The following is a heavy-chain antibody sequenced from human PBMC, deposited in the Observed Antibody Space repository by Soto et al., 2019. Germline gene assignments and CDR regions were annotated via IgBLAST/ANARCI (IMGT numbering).Heavy chain of an antibody. CDR3: ARVPDR. V-gene: IGHV4-30-2*01. Sequence: PSETLSLTCTVSGGSISSYSWSWIRQRPGKGLEWIGYIYHSGSTYYNPSLKSRVTISVDRSKNQFSLKLSSVTAADTAVYYCARVPDRWGQGTLVTVSS. CDR2: IYHSGST. J-gene: IGHJ5*02. D-gene: IGHD2-2*01. CDR1: GGSISSYS.